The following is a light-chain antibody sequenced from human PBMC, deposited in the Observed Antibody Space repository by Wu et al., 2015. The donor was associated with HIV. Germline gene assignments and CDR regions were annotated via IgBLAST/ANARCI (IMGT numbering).Light chain of an antibody. J-gene: IGKJ4*01. CDR2: DAS. CDR3: QQRSNWPLLT. Sequence: EIVLTQSPATLSLSPGERATLSCRASQSVSSYLAWYQQKPGQAPRLLIYDASNRATGIPARFSGSGSGTDFTLTISSLEPEDFAVYYCQQRSNWPLLTFGGGTKVETK. CDR1: QSVSSY. V-gene: IGKV3-11*01.